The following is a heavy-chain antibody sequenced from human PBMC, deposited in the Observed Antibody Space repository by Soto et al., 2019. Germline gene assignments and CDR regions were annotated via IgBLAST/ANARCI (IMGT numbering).Heavy chain of an antibody. CDR1: GYTFTRSG. D-gene: IGHD5-12*01. CDR3: AREGVAPYYYYGIDV. J-gene: IGHJ6*02. Sequence: QVQLVQSGAEVKKPGASVKVSCKASGYTFTRSGISRVRQAPGQGLEWMGWISTYNVDTNYAQTFQGRVTMTTDASQSTVHIEVRRLRSDGTAVYYCAREGVAPYYYYGIDVWGQGTPVTVSS. V-gene: IGHV1-18*01. CDR2: ISTYNVDT.